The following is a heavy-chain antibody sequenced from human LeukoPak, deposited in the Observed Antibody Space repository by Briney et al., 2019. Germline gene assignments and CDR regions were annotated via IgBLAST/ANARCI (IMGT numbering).Heavy chain of an antibody. CDR3: AKEGYYGSGSFPDY. Sequence: GGSLRLSCAASGFTFSSYSMNWVRQAPGKGLEWVSSISSSSSYIYYADSVKGRFTISRDNAKNSLYLQMNSLRPEDTAVYYCAKEGYYGSGSFPDYWGQGTLVTVSS. D-gene: IGHD3-10*01. J-gene: IGHJ4*02. CDR2: ISSSSSYI. CDR1: GFTFSSYS. V-gene: IGHV3-21*01.